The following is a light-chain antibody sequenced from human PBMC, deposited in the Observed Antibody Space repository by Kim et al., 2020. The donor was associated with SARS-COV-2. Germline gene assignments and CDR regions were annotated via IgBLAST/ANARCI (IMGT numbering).Light chain of an antibody. CDR2: QDG. Sequence: SYELTQPLSVSVSLGQTATITCGGNNLGDKYVCWYQQKPGQSPVLVIYQDGKRPSGIPERFSGSNSGNTATLTISGTQAMDEADYCCQAWDSGTVVFGGG. J-gene: IGLJ2*01. CDR1: NLGDKY. CDR3: QAWDSGTVV. V-gene: IGLV3-1*01.